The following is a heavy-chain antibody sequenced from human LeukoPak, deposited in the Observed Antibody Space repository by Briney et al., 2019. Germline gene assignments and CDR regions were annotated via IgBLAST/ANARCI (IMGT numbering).Heavy chain of an antibody. CDR2: MNPNSGNT. J-gene: IGHJ4*02. D-gene: IGHD3-9*01. V-gene: IGHV1-8*01. CDR3: ARGGDILTGYYAPFDY. CDR1: GYTFTSYD. Sequence: ASVKVSCKASGYTFTSYDIHWVRQATGQGLEWMGWMNPNSGNTGYAQKFQGRVTMTRNTSISTAYMELSSLRSEDTAVYYCARGGDILTGYYAPFDYWGQGTLVTVSS.